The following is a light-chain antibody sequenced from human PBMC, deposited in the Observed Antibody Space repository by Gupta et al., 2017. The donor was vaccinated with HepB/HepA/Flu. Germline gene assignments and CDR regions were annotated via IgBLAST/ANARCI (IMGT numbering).Light chain of an antibody. J-gene: IGKJ4*01. CDR1: QSVSSY. CDR2: DAS. Sequence: EIVLPQSPVTLSLSPGERATLSCWASQSVSSYLAWYQQKPGQPPRLLIYDASNRATGIPARFSGSGSGTDFTLTISSLEPEDFAVYYCQQRLNWPLTFGGGTKVEIK. CDR3: QQRLNWPLT. V-gene: IGKV3-11*01.